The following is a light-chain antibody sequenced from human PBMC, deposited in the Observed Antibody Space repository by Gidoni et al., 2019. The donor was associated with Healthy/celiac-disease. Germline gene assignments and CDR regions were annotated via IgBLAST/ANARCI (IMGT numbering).Light chain of an antibody. CDR2: GAS. Sequence: ERVMTQSTATLSVSPGERATLSCRASQSVSSNLAWYQQKPGQAPRLLIYGASTRATGIPARFSGSGSGTEFTLTISSLQSEDFAVYYCQQYNNWPPPYTFGQGTKLEIK. CDR3: QQYNNWPPPYT. V-gene: IGKV3-15*01. CDR1: QSVSSN. J-gene: IGKJ2*01.